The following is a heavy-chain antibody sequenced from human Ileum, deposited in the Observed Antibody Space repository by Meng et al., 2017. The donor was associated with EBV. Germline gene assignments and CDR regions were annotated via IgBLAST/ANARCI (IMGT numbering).Heavy chain of an antibody. CDR3: ARLDSSGYYFGGWFDP. Sequence: QGWRQESGPSLVKPSGTVSLTCAVSGGSIISSKWWSWVRQSPGTGLEWIGEIYHHGTTNYNPSLKSRVTISVDTSKNKFFLNLTSLTAADTAVYYCARLDSSGYYFGGWFDPWGQGILVTVSS. J-gene: IGHJ5*02. CDR1: GGSIISSKW. CDR2: IYHHGTT. D-gene: IGHD3-22*01. V-gene: IGHV4-4*02.